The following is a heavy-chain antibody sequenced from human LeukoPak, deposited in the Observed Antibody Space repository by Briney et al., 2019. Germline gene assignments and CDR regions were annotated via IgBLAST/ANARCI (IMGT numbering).Heavy chain of an antibody. J-gene: IGHJ4*02. V-gene: IGHV3-7*01. D-gene: IGHD2-2*01. CDR1: GFTFSSYW. Sequence: PGGSLRLSCAASGFTFSSYWMNWARQAPGKGLEWVASINHNGNVNYYVDSVKGRFTISRDNAKNALYLQVNSLRAEDTAVYYCARGVVPAAFDYWGQGTLVTVSS. CDR3: ARGVVPAAFDY. CDR2: INHNGNVN.